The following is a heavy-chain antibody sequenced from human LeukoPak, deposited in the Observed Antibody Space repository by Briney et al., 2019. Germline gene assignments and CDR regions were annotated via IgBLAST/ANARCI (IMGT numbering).Heavy chain of an antibody. J-gene: IGHJ4*02. V-gene: IGHV4-34*01. D-gene: IGHD3-16*02. CDR1: GGSFSGYY. Sequence: PSETLSLTCAVYGGSFSGYYWSWTRQPPGKGLEWIGEINHSGSTNYNPSLKSRVTISVDTSKNQYSLKLSSVTAADTAVYYCARVFTYYDYVWGSYRHPFDYWGQGTLVTVSS. CDR2: INHSGST. CDR3: ARVFTYYDYVWGSYRHPFDY.